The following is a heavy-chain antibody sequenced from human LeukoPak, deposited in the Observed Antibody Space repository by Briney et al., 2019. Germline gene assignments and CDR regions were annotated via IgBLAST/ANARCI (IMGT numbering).Heavy chain of an antibody. J-gene: IGHJ4*02. CDR2: IYYSGST. Sequence: PSETLSLTCTVSGGSISSYYWSWIRQPPGKGLEWIGYIYYSGSTNYNLSLNSRVTISVDTSKNQFALKLSSVTAANTAVYYCARLIGGYHFDFWRQGTLVSVSS. CDR1: GGSISSYY. D-gene: IGHD1-1*01. V-gene: IGHV4-59*08. CDR3: ARLIGGYHFDF.